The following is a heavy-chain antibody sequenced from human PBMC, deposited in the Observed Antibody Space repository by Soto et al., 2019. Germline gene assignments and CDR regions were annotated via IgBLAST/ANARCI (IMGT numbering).Heavy chain of an antibody. J-gene: IGHJ4*02. V-gene: IGHV3-74*01. CDR1: GVTFSNSW. CDR3: VYFYTPP. CDR2: ISSDGSTT. Sequence: XGSLRLSCSASGVTFSNSWMHWVRQAPGKGLVWVSRISSDGSTTNYADSVKGRFTISRDNAENTVYLQMNSLRAEDTAVYYCVYFYTPPWGQGTLVTVSS. D-gene: IGHD3-9*01.